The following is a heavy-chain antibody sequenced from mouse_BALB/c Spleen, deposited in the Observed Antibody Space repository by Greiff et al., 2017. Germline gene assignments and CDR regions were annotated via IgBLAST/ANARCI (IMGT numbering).Heavy chain of an antibody. J-gene: IGHJ4*01. V-gene: IGHV5-12-2*01. CDR3: ARRYDGYYDAMDY. CDR2: ISNGGGST. CDR1: GFTFSSYT. Sequence: DVKLVESGGGLVQPGGSLKLSCAASGFTFSSYTMSWVRQTPEKRLEWVAYISNGGGSTYYPDTVKGRFTISRDNAKNTLYLQMSSLKSEDTAMYYCARRYDGYYDAMDYWGQGTSVTVSS. D-gene: IGHD2-3*01.